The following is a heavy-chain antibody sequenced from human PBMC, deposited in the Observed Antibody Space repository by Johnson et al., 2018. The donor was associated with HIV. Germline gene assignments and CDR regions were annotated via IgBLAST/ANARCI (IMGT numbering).Heavy chain of an antibody. Sequence: VQLVESGGDLVKPGGSLRLSCAASGFMFDDYAMSWVRQVPGKGLEWVSGIDWTGANAGYADSVKGRFTIFRDNAKNSLYIQMSGLREEDTAVYYCATFGGGSFHAFDIWGQGTMVTVSS. V-gene: IGHV3-20*04. CDR3: ATFGGGSFHAFDI. D-gene: IGHD1-26*01. CDR1: GFMFDDYA. CDR2: IDWTGANA. J-gene: IGHJ3*02.